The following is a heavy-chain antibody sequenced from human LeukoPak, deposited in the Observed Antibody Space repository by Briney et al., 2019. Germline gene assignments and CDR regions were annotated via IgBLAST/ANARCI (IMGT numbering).Heavy chain of an antibody. CDR2: INPNSGGT. CDR1: GYTFTGYY. CDR3: ARLGSWLLPRGYFDY. Sequence: ASVKVSCKASGYTFTGYYMHWVRQAPGQGLEWMRRINPNSGGTNYAQKFQGRVTMTRDTSISTAYMELSRLRSDDTAVYYCARLGSWLLPRGYFDYWGPGTLVTVSS. D-gene: IGHD3-22*01. V-gene: IGHV1-2*06. J-gene: IGHJ4*02.